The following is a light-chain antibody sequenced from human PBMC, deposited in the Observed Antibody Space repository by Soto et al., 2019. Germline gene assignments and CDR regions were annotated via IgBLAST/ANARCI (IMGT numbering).Light chain of an antibody. CDR1: SSNIGAGYD. CDR3: QSYDSSLSVV. J-gene: IGLJ7*01. V-gene: IGLV1-40*01. Sequence: QPVLTQPPSVSGAPGQRVTISCTGSSSNIGAGYDVHWYQQFPGTAPKLLIYGNINRPSGVPDRFSGSKSGTSASLAITGLQAEDEADYYCQSYDSSLSVVFGGGTQLTVL. CDR2: GNI.